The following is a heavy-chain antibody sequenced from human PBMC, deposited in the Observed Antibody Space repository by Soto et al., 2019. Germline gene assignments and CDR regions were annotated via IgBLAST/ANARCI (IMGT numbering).Heavy chain of an antibody. CDR3: AKEVATAALGY. V-gene: IGHV4-31*03. J-gene: IGHJ4*02. D-gene: IGHD5-18*01. CDR1: GGSISSGGYY. Sequence: PSETLSLTCTVSGGSISSGGYYWSWIRQHPGKGLEWIGYIYYSGSTYYNPSLKSRVTISVGTSKNQFSLKLSSVTAADTAVYYCAKEVATAALGYWGQGTLVTVSS. CDR2: IYYSGST.